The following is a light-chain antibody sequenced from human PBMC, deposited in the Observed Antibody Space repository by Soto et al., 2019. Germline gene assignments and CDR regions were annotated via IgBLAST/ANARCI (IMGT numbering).Light chain of an antibody. CDR1: QSISTW. V-gene: IGKV1-5*01. J-gene: IGKJ1*01. Sequence: DLQMTQSPSTLSASVGDTVTITCRASQSISTWSAWYQQKPGKAPELVIYDASKLHRGVPSRFSGSGSGTEFTLTISSLQPDDFATYYCQQYHNYPRTFGQGTKVEIK. CDR3: QQYHNYPRT. CDR2: DAS.